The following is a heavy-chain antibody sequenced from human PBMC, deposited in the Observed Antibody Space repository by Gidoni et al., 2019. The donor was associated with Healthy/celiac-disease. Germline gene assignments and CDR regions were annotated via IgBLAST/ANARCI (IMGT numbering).Heavy chain of an antibody. CDR3: ASGDSSSWKYFDY. D-gene: IGHD6-13*01. V-gene: IGHV4-39*01. Sequence: LHLQDPGPGMVSPSGTLSLPSPVPVVPISSSSYYWGWIGQPPGKGLEWIGSIYYSGSTYYNPSLKSRVTISVDTSKNQFSLKLSSVTAADTAVYYCASGDSSSWKYFDYWGQGTLVTVSS. CDR1: VVPISSSSYY. CDR2: IYYSGST. J-gene: IGHJ4*02.